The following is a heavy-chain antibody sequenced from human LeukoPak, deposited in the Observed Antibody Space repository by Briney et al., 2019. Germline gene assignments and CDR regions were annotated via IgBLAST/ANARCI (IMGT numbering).Heavy chain of an antibody. D-gene: IGHD1-1*01. CDR1: GDPISNYY. CDR2: IYSRGST. V-gene: IGHV4-4*09. J-gene: IGHJ4*02. Sequence: SETLSLTCIVSGDPISNYYWSWIRQPPGKGLEWIGYIYSRGSTNYNPSLQSRVTISVDTSKNQVSLKLTSVTAADTAVYYCARHAPTGTPTIFDYWGQGTLVTVSS. CDR3: ARHAPTGTPTIFDY.